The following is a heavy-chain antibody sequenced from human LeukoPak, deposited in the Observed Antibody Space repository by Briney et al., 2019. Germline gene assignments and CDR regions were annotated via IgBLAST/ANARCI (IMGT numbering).Heavy chain of an antibody. CDR2: IWYDGSNK. CDR1: GSTFRTYG. D-gene: IGHD5-18*01. Sequence: GGSLRLSCAAPGSTFRTYGRNGVGQAPARGREGVAVIWYDGSNKYYADSVKGRFTISRDNSKNTLYLQMNSLRAEDTAVYYCARGDTAGYYFDYWGQGTLVTVSS. CDR3: ARGDTAGYYFDY. J-gene: IGHJ4*02. V-gene: IGHV3-33*01.